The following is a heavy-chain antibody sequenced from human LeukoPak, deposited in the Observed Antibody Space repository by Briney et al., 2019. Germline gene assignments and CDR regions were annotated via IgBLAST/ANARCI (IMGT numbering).Heavy chain of an antibody. CDR1: GFTFSSYE. CDR2: ISSSGSTI. J-gene: IGHJ4*02. V-gene: IGHV3-48*03. CDR3: ARDPADDSSGYYSGQFDY. Sequence: QPGGSLRLSCAASGFTFSSYEMNWVRQAPGKGLEWVSYISSSGSTIYYADSVKGRFTISRDNAKNSLYLQMNSLRAEDTAVCYCARDPADDSSGYYSGQFDYWGQGTLVTVSS. D-gene: IGHD3-22*01.